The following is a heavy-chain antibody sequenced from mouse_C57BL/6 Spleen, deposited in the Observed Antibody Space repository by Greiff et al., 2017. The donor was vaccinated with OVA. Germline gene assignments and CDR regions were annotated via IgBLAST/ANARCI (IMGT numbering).Heavy chain of an antibody. CDR3: ARDSSGHYFDY. V-gene: IGHV3-6*01. CDR1: GYSITSGYY. CDR2: ISYDGSN. Sequence: EVKLQESGPGLVKPSQSRSLTCSVTGYSITSGYYWNWIRQFPGNKLEWMGYISYDGSNNYNPSLKNRISITRDTSKNQFFLKLSSVTTEDTATYYGARDSSGHYFDYWGQGTTLTVSS. J-gene: IGHJ2*01. D-gene: IGHD3-2*02.